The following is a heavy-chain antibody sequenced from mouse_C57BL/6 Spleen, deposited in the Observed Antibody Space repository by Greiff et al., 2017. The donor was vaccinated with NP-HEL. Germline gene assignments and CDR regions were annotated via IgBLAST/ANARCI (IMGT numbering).Heavy chain of an antibody. Sequence: EVQLVESGPGLVKPSQSLSLTCSVTGYSITSGYYWNWIRQFPGIKLEWMGYISYDGSNNYNPSLKNRISITRDTSKNQFFLKLNSVTTEDTATYYCARGPYGRFDYWGQGTTLTVSA. V-gene: IGHV3-6*01. J-gene: IGHJ2*01. D-gene: IGHD2-10*02. CDR1: GYSITSGYY. CDR2: ISYDGSN. CDR3: ARGPYGRFDY.